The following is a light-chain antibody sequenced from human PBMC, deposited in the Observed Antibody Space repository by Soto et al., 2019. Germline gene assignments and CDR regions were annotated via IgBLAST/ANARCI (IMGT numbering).Light chain of an antibody. CDR1: QDISIY. CDR3: QQYDNLPLT. V-gene: IGKV1-33*01. CDR2: DAS. Sequence: DIHMTQSPSSLSASVGDRVTITCQASQDISIYLNWYQQKPGKAPKLLISDASNLEKGVTSRFSGSGSGTDFAFTISSLQPEDFATYYCQQYDNLPLTFXGGTKVDIK. J-gene: IGKJ4*01.